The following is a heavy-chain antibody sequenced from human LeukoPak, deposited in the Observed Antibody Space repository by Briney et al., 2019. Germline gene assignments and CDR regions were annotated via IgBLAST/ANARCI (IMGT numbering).Heavy chain of an antibody. Sequence: GGSLRLSCAASGFTFSDYYMRWIRQAPGKGLEWVSYISNTASPIYYADSMKGRFTISRDNPKNSLFLQMNSLRAEDTAVYYCARVRRSNGWYFDYWGQGTLVTASS. V-gene: IGHV3-11*01. D-gene: IGHD6-19*01. CDR1: GFTFSDYY. CDR3: ARVRRSNGWYFDY. J-gene: IGHJ4*02. CDR2: ISNTASPI.